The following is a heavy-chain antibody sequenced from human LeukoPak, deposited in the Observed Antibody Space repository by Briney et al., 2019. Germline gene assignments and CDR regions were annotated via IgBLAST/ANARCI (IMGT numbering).Heavy chain of an antibody. D-gene: IGHD2-8*01. CDR3: ARVMAGRVKYYFDY. J-gene: IGHJ4*02. V-gene: IGHV3-48*02. CDR1: GFTFSNAW. Sequence: GGSLRLSCATSGFTFSNAWMNWVRQAPGKGLEWVSYISSSSSTIYYADSVKGRFTISRDNAKNSLYLQMNSLRDEDTAVYYCARVMAGRVKYYFDYWGQGTLVTVSS. CDR2: ISSSSSTI.